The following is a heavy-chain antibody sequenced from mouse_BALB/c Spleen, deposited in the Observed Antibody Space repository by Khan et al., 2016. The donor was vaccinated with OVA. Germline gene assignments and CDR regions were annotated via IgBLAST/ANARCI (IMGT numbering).Heavy chain of an antibody. CDR2: ISSSGST. CDR1: GYSITSDYA. V-gene: IGHV3-2*02. J-gene: IGHJ4*01. D-gene: IGHD2-3*01. Sequence: EVELVESGPGLVKPSQSLSLTCTVTGYSITSDYAWNWIRQFPGNKLEWMGSISSSGSTNYNPALKSRISITRDTSKNQFFLQLNSVTTEDTATYYCARDGSRYNYAMDHWGQGTSVTVSS. CDR3: ARDGSRYNYAMDH.